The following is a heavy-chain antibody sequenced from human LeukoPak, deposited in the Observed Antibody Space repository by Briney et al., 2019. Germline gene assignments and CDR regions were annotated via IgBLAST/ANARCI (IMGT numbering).Heavy chain of an antibody. J-gene: IGHJ5*02. CDR2: IRYDGSNK. CDR1: GFTFDDYG. V-gene: IGHV3-30*02. D-gene: IGHD5-24*01. Sequence: PGGSLRLSCAASGFTFDDYGMHWVRQAPGKGLEWVAFIRYDGSNKYYADSVKGRFTISRDNSKNTLYLQMNSLRAEDTAVYYCAKDLGGYNTLPNWFDPWGQGTLVTVSS. CDR3: AKDLGGYNTLPNWFDP.